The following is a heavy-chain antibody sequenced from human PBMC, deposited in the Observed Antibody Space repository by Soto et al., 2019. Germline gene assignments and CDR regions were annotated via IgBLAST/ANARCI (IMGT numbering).Heavy chain of an antibody. Sequence: PSDTLSLTCTVSGGSINSGDYSWSWIRQPPGKGLEWTGYIYDSGSTYYNPSLKSRVTMSVDTSKNEFSLKLRSVTAADTAVYYCARSGAPAASYYYAMDVWGQGTTVTVSS. CDR3: ARSGAPAASYYYAMDV. CDR2: IYDSGST. V-gene: IGHV4-30-4*02. D-gene: IGHD2-2*01. CDR1: GGSINSGDYS. J-gene: IGHJ6*02.